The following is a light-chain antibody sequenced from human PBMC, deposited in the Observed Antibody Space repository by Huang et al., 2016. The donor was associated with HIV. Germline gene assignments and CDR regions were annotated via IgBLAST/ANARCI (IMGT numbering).Light chain of an antibody. Sequence: EIVLTQSPGTLSLSPGERATRSCRASQSVSSSYLAWYQQKPGQAPRLRIYGASSRATGIPDRFSGSGSGTDFTLTISRLEPEDFAVYYCQQYGSSPRTFGQGTKVEIK. J-gene: IGKJ1*01. V-gene: IGKV3-20*01. CDR2: GAS. CDR3: QQYGSSPRT. CDR1: QSVSSSY.